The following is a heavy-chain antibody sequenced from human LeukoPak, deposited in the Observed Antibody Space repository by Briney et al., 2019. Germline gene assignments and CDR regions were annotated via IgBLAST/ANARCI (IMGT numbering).Heavy chain of an antibody. D-gene: IGHD5-24*01. CDR1: GGSISSGGYY. CDR2: IYHSGST. V-gene: IGHV4-30-2*01. Sequence: ASQTLSLTCTVSGGSISSGGYYWSWIRQPPGKGLEWIGYIYHSGSTYYNPSLKSRVTISVDRSKNQFSLKLSSVTAADTAVYYCARVCRDGYNWDPFDYWGQGTLVTVSS. CDR3: ARVCRDGYNWDPFDY. J-gene: IGHJ4*02.